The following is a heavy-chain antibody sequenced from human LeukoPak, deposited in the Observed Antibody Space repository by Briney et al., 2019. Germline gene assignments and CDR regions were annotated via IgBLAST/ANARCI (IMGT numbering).Heavy chain of an antibody. CDR3: AADMGYYYGMDV. J-gene: IGHJ6*04. V-gene: IGHV1-58*01. CDR2: IVVCSGNT. Sequence: GASVKVSCKASGFTFTSSAVQWVRQARGQRLEWIGWIVVCSGNTNYAQKFQERVTITRDMSTSTAYMELSSLRSEDTAVYYCAADMGYYYGMDVWGKGTTVTVSS. D-gene: IGHD1-26*01. CDR1: GFTFTSSA.